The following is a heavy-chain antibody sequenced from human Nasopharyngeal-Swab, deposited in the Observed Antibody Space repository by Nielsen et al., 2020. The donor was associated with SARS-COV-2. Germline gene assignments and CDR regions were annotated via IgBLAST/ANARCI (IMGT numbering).Heavy chain of an antibody. Sequence: WIRQPPGKGLEWISFISRSAATIYYADSVKGRFTISGDNAKNALYLQLSDLRPEDTAVYYCARNGGPLSDYYFYYAMDVWGQGTSVTVSS. V-gene: IGHV3-48*03. CDR3: ARNGGPLSDYYFYYAMDV. D-gene: IGHD3-16*02. CDR2: ISRSAATI. J-gene: IGHJ6*02.